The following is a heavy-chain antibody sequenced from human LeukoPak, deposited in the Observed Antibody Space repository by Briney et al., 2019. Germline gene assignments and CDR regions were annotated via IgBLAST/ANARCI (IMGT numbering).Heavy chain of an antibody. Sequence: KFGESLKISCKGSGYTSTSYWIGWVRQMPGKGLEWMGIIYPGDSDTRYSPSFQGQVTISADKSISTAYLQWSSLKASDTAMYYCARHGWNTGWSNFDYWGQGTLVTVSS. V-gene: IGHV5-51*01. D-gene: IGHD6-19*01. CDR3: ARHGWNTGWSNFDY. CDR2: IYPGDSDT. J-gene: IGHJ4*02. CDR1: GYTSTSYW.